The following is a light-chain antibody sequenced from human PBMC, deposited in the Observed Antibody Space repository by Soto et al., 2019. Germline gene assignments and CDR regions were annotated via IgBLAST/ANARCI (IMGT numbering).Light chain of an antibody. V-gene: IGKV1-5*01. CDR2: DAS. Sequence: DIQMTQSPSTLSASVGDTVTITCRVSQNINTWLAWYQQKPGKAPKFLIYDASSLDRGVPSRFSGDGSGTEFTLTISSLQPDDVGIYYCQHYRRHSDLTFGGGTRIEIK. CDR1: QNINTW. J-gene: IGKJ4*01. CDR3: QHYRRHSDLT.